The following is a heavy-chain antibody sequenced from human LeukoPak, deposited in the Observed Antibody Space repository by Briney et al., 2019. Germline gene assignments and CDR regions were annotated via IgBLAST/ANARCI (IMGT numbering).Heavy chain of an antibody. CDR1: GGSFNSSSFF. CDR2: IYLSGST. CDR3: ATQTVLPATHFDF. V-gene: IGHV4-39*01. J-gene: IGHJ4*02. D-gene: IGHD2-15*01. Sequence: PSETLSLTCTVSGGSFNSSSFFWGWIRQPPGKGLEWIGSIYLSGSTLYNPSLKSRLIMSVDTSKNQFSLKLTSVTAADTAMYYCATQTVLPATHFDFWGQGTLVTVS.